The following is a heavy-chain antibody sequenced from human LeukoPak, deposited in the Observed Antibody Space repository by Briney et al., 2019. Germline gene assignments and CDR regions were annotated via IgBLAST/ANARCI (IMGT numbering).Heavy chain of an antibody. D-gene: IGHD3-22*01. J-gene: IGHJ3*02. V-gene: IGHV4-59*01. CDR2: IYYSGDT. CDR1: GDSISSYY. CDR3: ARASSGYQGAFDI. Sequence: SETLSLTCTVSGDSISSYYWSWIRHPPGKGLEWIGYIYYSGDTNYNPSLKSRLTISVDTSKNQFSLKLSPVTAADTAVYYCARASSGYQGAFDIWGQGTMVTVSS.